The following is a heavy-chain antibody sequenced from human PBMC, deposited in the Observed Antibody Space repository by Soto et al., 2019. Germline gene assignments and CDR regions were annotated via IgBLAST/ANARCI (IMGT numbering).Heavy chain of an antibody. CDR2: INCGNGNT. D-gene: IGHD3-16*02. Sequence: ASVKVSCKASGYAFTNYAIHWVRQAPGQGLEYMGWINCGNGNTKYSQKLQGRLTITRDTSASTAYMELSSLRSEDTAEYFCAREHDRWSLFAIDMWCTGPILTVS. CDR1: GYAFTNYA. J-gene: IGHJ3*02. V-gene: IGHV1-3*01. CDR3: AREHDRWSLFAIDM.